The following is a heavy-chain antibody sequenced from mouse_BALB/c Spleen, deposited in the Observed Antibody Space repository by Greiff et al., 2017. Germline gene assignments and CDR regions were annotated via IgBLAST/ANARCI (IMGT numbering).Heavy chain of an antibody. CDR1: GFNIKDTY. J-gene: IGHJ2*01. CDR3: ASDDYGSFDY. CDR2: IDPANGNT. V-gene: IGHV14-3*02. Sequence: EVQLQQSGAELVKPGASVKLSCTASGFNIKDTYMHWVKQRPEQGLEWIGRIDPANGNTKYDPKFQGKATITADTSSNTAYLQLSSLTSEDTAVYYCASDDYGSFDYWGQGTTLTVSS. D-gene: IGHD2-4*01.